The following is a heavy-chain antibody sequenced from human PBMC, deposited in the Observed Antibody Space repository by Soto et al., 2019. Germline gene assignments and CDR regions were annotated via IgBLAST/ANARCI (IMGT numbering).Heavy chain of an antibody. CDR3: ASQTGYGRTYPGMDV. CDR1: GGSISSSSYY. V-gene: IGHV4-39*01. CDR2: IYYSGST. Sequence: SETLSLTCTVSGGSISSSSYYWGWIRQPPGKGLEWIGSIYYSGSTYYNPSLKSRVTISVDTSKNQFSLKLSSVTAADTAVYYCASQTGYGRTYPGMDVWGQGTTVTVSS. J-gene: IGHJ6*02. D-gene: IGHD4-17*01.